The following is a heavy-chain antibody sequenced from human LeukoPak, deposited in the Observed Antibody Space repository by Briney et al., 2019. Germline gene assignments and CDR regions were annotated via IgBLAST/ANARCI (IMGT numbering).Heavy chain of an antibody. D-gene: IGHD4-11*01. V-gene: IGHV3-21*06. CDR2: ISGRSSHI. CDR1: GFTFSDCD. Sequence: GGSLRLSCTGSGFTFSDCDVNWVRQAPGKGLEWVSSISGRSSHIYYADSIKGRFTISRDNAKNSLYLQMNSLRDEDTAVYYCTRAFPPLRTATAGDLWGQGTLVTVSS. CDR3: TRAFPPLRTATAGDL. J-gene: IGHJ5*02.